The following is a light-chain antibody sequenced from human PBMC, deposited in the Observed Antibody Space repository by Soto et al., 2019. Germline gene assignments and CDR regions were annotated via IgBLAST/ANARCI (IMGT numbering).Light chain of an antibody. CDR1: QRISSN. CDR2: GAS. Sequence: EIVMTQSPATLSVSPGERATLYCKASQRISSNLAWYQQKPGQPPRLLIYGASTRASGIPARFSGSGSGTEFTLTISGLQSEDFALYYCQQYNIWPPYTFCHGTKLEIK. V-gene: IGKV3-15*01. CDR3: QQYNIWPPYT. J-gene: IGKJ2*01.